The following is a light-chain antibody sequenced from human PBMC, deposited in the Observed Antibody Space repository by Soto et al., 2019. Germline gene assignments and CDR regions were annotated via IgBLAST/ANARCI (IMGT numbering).Light chain of an antibody. J-gene: IGKJ4*01. CDR2: SAS. CDR3: QQSFNTLT. CDR1: QSISTY. V-gene: IGKV1-39*01. Sequence: DIQMTQSPSSLSASVGDRVTITCRASQSISTYVSWYQHRPGKAPKLLIYSASTLQSGVPPRFSGSGSGTDFTLTISSLQPEDFATYYRQQSFNTLTFGGGTKVEIE.